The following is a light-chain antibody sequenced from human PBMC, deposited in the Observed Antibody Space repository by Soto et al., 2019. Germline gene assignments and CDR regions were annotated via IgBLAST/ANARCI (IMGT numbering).Light chain of an antibody. CDR2: KSS. J-gene: IGKJ1*01. CDR1: QSISTW. CDR3: QQYNSYSPT. Sequence: DIQMTQSPSTLSASVGDRVTITCRASQSISTWLAWYQQEPGKAPKLLIHKSSRLQSGVPSRFSGSGSWTDFTLTISRLHPDDFATSYCQQYNSYSPTFGQGTRVEIK. V-gene: IGKV1-5*03.